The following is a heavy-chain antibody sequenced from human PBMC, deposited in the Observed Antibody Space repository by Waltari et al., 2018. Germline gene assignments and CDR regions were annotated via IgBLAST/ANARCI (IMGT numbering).Heavy chain of an antibody. CDR2: ISGNNGHT. D-gene: IGHD2-21*01. CDR1: GYTLSDYG. V-gene: IGHV1-18*01. CDR3: ARERHRLMEEGYLMALDP. Sequence: QVQLVQSGAEVKKPGASVKVACKASGYTLSDYGISWVRQAPGQGLEWMGWISGNNGHTNHAQKFQRRLIMTEDTSATTVYMELTYLTSDDTAVYYCARERHRLMEEGYLMALDPWGQGTLVTVSS. J-gene: IGHJ5*02.